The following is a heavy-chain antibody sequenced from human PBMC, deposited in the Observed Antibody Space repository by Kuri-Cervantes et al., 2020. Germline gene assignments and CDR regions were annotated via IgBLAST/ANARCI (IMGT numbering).Heavy chain of an antibody. D-gene: IGHD3-10*01. CDR2: FDPEDGET. Sequence: ASVKVSCKVSGYTLTELSMHWVRQAAGKGLEWMGGFDPEDGETIYAQKFQGRVTMTEDTSTDTAYMELSSLRSEDTAVYYCARGDMVRGVVDYYYYGMDVWGQGTTVTVSS. CDR1: GYTLTELS. CDR3: ARGDMVRGVVDYYYYGMDV. V-gene: IGHV1-24*01. J-gene: IGHJ6*02.